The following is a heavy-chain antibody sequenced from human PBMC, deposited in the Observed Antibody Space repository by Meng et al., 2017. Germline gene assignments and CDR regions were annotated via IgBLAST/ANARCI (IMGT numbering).Heavy chain of an antibody. D-gene: IGHD5-18*01. Sequence: KVSCKGSGYSFTSYWIGWVRQTPGKGLEWMGIIYPGDSDTRYSPSFQGQVTISADKSISTAYLQWSSLKASDTAMYYCASGYSYGHGSRAFDIWGQGTMVTVSS. CDR3: ASGYSYGHGSRAFDI. CDR1: GYSFTSYW. J-gene: IGHJ3*02. V-gene: IGHV5-51*01. CDR2: IYPGDSDT.